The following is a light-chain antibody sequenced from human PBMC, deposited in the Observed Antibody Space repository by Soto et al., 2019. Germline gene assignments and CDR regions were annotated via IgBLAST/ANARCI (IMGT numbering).Light chain of an antibody. V-gene: IGKV1-39*01. CDR2: AAS. J-gene: IGKJ3*01. CDR3: QESYSTPQT. CDR1: QSISSH. Sequence: DIQMTQSLSSLSASVGDRVTIACRASQSISSHLNWYQQKPGKAPKLLIYAASTLQSGVPSRFSGSGSGSDFTLTISSLQPEDFATYFCQESYSTPQTFGPGTRVDVK.